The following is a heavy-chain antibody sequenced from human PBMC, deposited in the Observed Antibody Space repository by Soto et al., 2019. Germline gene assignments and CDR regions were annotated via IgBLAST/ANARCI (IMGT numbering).Heavy chain of an antibody. J-gene: IGHJ4*01. CDR3: ARPDRDGYNYDY. Sequence: PGGSLRLSCAASGFTFSSYAMNWVRQAPGKGLEWVSGISDSGSLTYYADAVKGRFTISRDNSKNTLFLQMNSLRAEDTAVYFCARPDRDGYNYDYWGQGTLVTVSS. V-gene: IGHV3-23*01. CDR1: GFTFSSYA. CDR2: ISDSGSLT. D-gene: IGHD5-12*01.